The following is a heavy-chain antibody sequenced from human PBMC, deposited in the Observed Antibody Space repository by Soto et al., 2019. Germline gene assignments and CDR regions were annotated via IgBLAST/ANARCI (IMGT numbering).Heavy chain of an antibody. V-gene: IGHV1-8*01. CDR2: MNPNSGNT. CDR1: GYIFSSYD. J-gene: IGHJ5*02. Sequence: ASVKVSCKASGYIFSSYDINWVRQATGQGLEWMGWMNPNSGNTGYAQKFQGRVSMTRNTSISTAYMELSSLRSEDTAVYYCASPKIAFYNWFDPWGQGTLVTVSS. D-gene: IGHD3-3*02. CDR3: ASPKIAFYNWFDP.